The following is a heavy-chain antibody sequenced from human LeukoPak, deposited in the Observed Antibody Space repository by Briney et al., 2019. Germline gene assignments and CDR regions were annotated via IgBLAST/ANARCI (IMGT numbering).Heavy chain of an antibody. D-gene: IGHD4-17*01. V-gene: IGHV3-23*01. CDR1: GFTFSDYA. Sequence: GGSLRLSCTASGFTFSDYAMNWVRQAPGKGLEWVSVISGSGGTTYYADSVKGRLTISRDNSKNTLYLQANSLRADDTAVYYCAKGSSRGTTMTWFDPWGQGTLVIVSS. J-gene: IGHJ5*02. CDR2: ISGSGGTT. CDR3: AKGSSRGTTMTWFDP.